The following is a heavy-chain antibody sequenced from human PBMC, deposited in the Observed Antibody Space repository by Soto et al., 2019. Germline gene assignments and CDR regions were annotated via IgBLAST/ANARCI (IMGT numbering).Heavy chain of an antibody. CDR2: IKQDGSEK. V-gene: IGHV3-7*03. CDR3: ARGKYFDL. Sequence: GSLRLSCAASGFTFISYWMSWVRQAPGKGLEWVANIKQDGSEKYYVDSVKGRFTISRDNAKNSLYLQMNSLRAEDTAVYYCARGKYFDLWGRGTLVTVSS. J-gene: IGHJ2*01. CDR1: GFTFISYW.